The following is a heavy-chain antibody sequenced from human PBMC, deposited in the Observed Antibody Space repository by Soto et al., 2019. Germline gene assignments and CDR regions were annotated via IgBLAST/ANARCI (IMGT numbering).Heavy chain of an antibody. Sequence: QVQLQESGPGLVKPSGTLSLTCAVSGGSFTSNNWWTWVRQPPGQGLEWIGEIYRTGSTNYNPYLKSRVTISLDKSENQFSLKVTSLTAADTAVYYCASRDPGTSVDYWGHGTLVTVSS. J-gene: IGHJ4*01. D-gene: IGHD1-1*01. CDR1: GGSFTSNNW. CDR2: IYRTGST. V-gene: IGHV4-4*02. CDR3: ASRDPGTSVDY.